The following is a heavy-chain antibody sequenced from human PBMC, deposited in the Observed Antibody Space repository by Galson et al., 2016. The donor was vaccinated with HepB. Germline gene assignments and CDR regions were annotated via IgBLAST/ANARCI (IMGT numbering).Heavy chain of an antibody. V-gene: IGHV3-23*01. Sequence: SLRLSCAASDFTFYAYAMVWVRQAPGKGLEWVSTMTGSGTTYVAESVKGRFTISRDNSRDVLYLHLNSLRAEDTATYFCARRDYYEGIDYWGQGTLVTVSS. CDR3: ARRDYYEGIDY. D-gene: IGHD3-22*01. CDR1: DFTFYAYA. CDR2: MTGSGTT. J-gene: IGHJ4*02.